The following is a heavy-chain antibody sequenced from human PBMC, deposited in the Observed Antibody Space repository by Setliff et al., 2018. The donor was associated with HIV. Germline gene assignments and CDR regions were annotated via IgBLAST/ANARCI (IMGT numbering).Heavy chain of an antibody. V-gene: IGHV4-59*01. CDR1: GGSISSYY. J-gene: IGHJ4*02. D-gene: IGHD6-13*01. Sequence: SETLSLTCTVSGGSISSYYWSWIRQPPGKGLEWIGYISYSGSTIYNPSLKSRVTLSVKTAKNQSSLKLNSVTAADTAVYYCARGIAAAGRWGQGTLVTVSS. CDR2: ISYSGST. CDR3: ARGIAAAGR.